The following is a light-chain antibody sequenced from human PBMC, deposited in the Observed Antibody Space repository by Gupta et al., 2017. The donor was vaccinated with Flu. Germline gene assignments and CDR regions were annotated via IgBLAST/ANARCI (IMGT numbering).Light chain of an antibody. Sequence: QSALSQPPSASGSPGQSVAISCTGTSSGIGANNYVSWYQRHPNKPPKLLIYELNKRPPEVPDRFSGSTSGNTASLTVSGHQPDDEDDDYCGAYGSNDVFGTGTKVTVL. CDR2: ELN. J-gene: IGLJ1*01. CDR3: GAYGSNDV. V-gene: IGLV2-8*01. CDR1: SSGIGANNY.